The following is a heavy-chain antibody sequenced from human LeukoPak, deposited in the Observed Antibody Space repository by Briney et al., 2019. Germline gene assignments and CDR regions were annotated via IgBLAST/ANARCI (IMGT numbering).Heavy chain of an antibody. Sequence: GGSLRLSCAASGFAFSNYWMSWVRQAPGKGLEWVATIKQAGNEKYYVDSLKGRFTISRDNAKNSLYLQMNSLRVEDTAVYYCARGRLHYYYYMDVWGKGTSVTISS. D-gene: IGHD2-15*01. CDR3: ARGRLHYYYYMDV. CDR1: GFAFSNYW. V-gene: IGHV3-7*03. J-gene: IGHJ6*03. CDR2: IKQAGNEK.